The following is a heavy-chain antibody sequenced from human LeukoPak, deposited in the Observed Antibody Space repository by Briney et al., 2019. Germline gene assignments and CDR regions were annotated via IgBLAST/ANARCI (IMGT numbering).Heavy chain of an antibody. V-gene: IGHV3-48*03. CDR3: ARGGWNYVFNY. J-gene: IGHJ4*02. Sequence: WVSYITSSGSTIYYADYVKGRFTISRDNGKNSLYLQMNSLRAEDTAVYYCARGGWNYVFNYWGQGTLVTVSS. CDR2: ITSSGSTI. D-gene: IGHD1-7*01.